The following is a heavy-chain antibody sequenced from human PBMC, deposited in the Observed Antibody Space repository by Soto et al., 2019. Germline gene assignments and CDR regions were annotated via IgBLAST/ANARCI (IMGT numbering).Heavy chain of an antibody. D-gene: IGHD4-17*01. CDR2: IYPVDSDT. V-gene: IGHV5-51*01. CDR3: ATHSIYGGNSDAFDV. Sequence: GESLKISCKGSGYSFTTYWIAWVRQMPGKGLEWMGIIYPVDSDTRYSPSFQGQVTISADKSISTAYLQWSSLKASDSAMYYCATHSIYGGNSDAFDVWGQGTMVTVSS. J-gene: IGHJ3*01. CDR1: GYSFTTYW.